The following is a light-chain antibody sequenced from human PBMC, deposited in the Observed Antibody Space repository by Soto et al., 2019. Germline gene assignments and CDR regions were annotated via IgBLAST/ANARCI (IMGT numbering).Light chain of an antibody. CDR1: QSATSNY. J-gene: IGKJ1*01. Sequence: ETVLTQSPGTLSLSPGERATLSCRASQSATSNYFAWYQHKPGHAPRLLVFGASIRAAGIPDRFSGSGSGTDFTLTISRLEHEDSEVYYCQLSGSWTFGQGTKVDIK. V-gene: IGKV3-20*01. CDR2: GAS. CDR3: QLSGSWT.